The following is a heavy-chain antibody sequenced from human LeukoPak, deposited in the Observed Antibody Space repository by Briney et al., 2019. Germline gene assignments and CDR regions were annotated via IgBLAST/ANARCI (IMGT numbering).Heavy chain of an antibody. D-gene: IGHD3-22*01. Sequence: GGSLRLSCAASGFNVSSKYTSWVRQAPGKGLEWVAVISYDGSNKYYADSVKGRFTISRDNSKNTLYLQMNSLRAEDTAVYYCAREGLSSWYYDSSGYSPLDYWGQGTLVTVSS. CDR2: ISYDGSNK. J-gene: IGHJ4*02. CDR1: GFNVSSKY. V-gene: IGHV3-30*03. CDR3: AREGLSSWYYDSSGYSPLDY.